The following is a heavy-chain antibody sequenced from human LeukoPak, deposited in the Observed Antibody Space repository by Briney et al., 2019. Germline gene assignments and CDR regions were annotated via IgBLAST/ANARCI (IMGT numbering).Heavy chain of an antibody. CDR2: INHSGST. Sequence: PSETLSLTCAVSGGSISSRNWWSWVRQPPGKGLEWIGEINHSGSTNYNPSLKSRVTISVDTSKNQFSLKLSSVTAADTAVYYCARRGSSIVGATALDYWGQGTLVTVSS. D-gene: IGHD1-26*01. V-gene: IGHV4-4*02. J-gene: IGHJ4*02. CDR1: GGSISSRNW. CDR3: ARRGSSIVGATALDY.